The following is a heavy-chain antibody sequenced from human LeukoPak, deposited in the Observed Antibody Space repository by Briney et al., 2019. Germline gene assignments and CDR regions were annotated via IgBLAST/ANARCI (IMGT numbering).Heavy chain of an antibody. D-gene: IGHD6-19*01. CDR1: GFTFSRYW. Sequence: PGGSLRLSCAASGFTFSRYWMSWVRQAPGTGLEWVANIKPDGSKEYYVDSVKGRFTISRGNAKNSLYLQMNSLRAGDTAVYYCARVYRAVAGSGYYFDYWGQGTLVTVSS. V-gene: IGHV3-7*05. CDR2: IKPDGSKE. CDR3: ARVYRAVAGSGYYFDY. J-gene: IGHJ4*02.